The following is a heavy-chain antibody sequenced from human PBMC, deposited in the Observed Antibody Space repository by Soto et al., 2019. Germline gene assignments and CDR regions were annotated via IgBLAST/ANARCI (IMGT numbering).Heavy chain of an antibody. CDR1: GFTFSSYG. D-gene: IGHD4-17*01. J-gene: IGHJ4*02. V-gene: IGHV3-33*01. Sequence: QVQLVESGGGVVQPGRSLRLSCAASGFTFSSYGMHWVRQAPGKGLEWVAVIWYDGSNKYYADSVKGRFTISRDNSKNTLYLQMNSLRAEDTAVYYCARGGGYGDYGHYWGQGTLVTASS. CDR2: IWYDGSNK. CDR3: ARGGGYGDYGHY.